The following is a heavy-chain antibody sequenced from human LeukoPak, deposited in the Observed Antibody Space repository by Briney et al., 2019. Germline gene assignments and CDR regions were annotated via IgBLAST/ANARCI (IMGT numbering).Heavy chain of an antibody. CDR3: ARGSRVRRYILTGYYIGYYYYYYMDV. J-gene: IGHJ6*03. Sequence: ASVKVSCKASGYTFTSYYMHWVRQAPGQGLEWMGIINPSGGSTSYAQKFQGRVTMTRDMSTSTVFMELSSLRSEDTAVYYCARGSRVRRYILTGYYIGYYYYYYMDVWGKGTTVTISS. V-gene: IGHV1-46*01. CDR1: GYTFTSYY. CDR2: INPSGGST. D-gene: IGHD3-9*01.